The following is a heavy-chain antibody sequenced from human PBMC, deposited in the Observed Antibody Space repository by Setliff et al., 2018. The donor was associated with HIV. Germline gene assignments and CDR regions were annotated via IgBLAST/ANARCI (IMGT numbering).Heavy chain of an antibody. D-gene: IGHD3-16*02. Sequence: SETLSLTCTVSGDSISTSNSYWGWVRQPPGKGLEWIGSLYYGGSTYYNPSLKSRVTISVDTSKNHFSLKLSSVTAADTAVYYCARHQVIPTVIGAFDIWGQGTVVT. CDR2: LYYGGST. V-gene: IGHV4-39*01. CDR3: ARHQVIPTVIGAFDI. CDR1: GDSISTSNSY. J-gene: IGHJ3*02.